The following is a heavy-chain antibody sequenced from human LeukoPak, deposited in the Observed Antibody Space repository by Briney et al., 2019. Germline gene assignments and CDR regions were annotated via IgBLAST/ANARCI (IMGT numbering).Heavy chain of an antibody. J-gene: IGHJ4*02. V-gene: IGHV3-30*18. CDR3: AKLQSTTVVTIDY. CDR1: GFTFSSYA. Sequence: PGGSLRLSCAASGFTFSSYAMHWVRQAPGEGLEWVAVISYDGSNKYYADSVKGRFTISRDNSKNTLYLQMNSLRAEDTAVYYCAKLQSTTVVTIDYWGQGTLVTVSS. CDR2: ISYDGSNK. D-gene: IGHD4-17*01.